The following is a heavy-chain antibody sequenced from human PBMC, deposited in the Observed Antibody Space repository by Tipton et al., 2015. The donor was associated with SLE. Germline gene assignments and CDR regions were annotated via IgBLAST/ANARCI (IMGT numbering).Heavy chain of an antibody. V-gene: IGHV4-34*01. CDR3: ARGTGPDYYYMDV. D-gene: IGHD3-9*01. J-gene: IGHJ6*03. CDR2: INHSGST. Sequence: TLSLTCTVSGGSISSHYWSWIRQPPGKGLEWIGEINHSGSTNYNPSLKSRVTISVDTSKNQFSLKLSSVTAGDTAVYYCARGTGPDYYYMDVRGKGTTVTVSS. CDR1: GGSISSHY.